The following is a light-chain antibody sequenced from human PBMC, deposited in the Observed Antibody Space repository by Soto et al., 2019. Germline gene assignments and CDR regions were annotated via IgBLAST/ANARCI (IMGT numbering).Light chain of an antibody. Sequence: QAVVTQPPSVSGAPGQRVTISCTGSSSNIGAGYDVHWYQQLPGTAPKLLIYGNSNRPSGVPDRFSGSKSGTSASLAITGLQAEDEADYYCQSYASSLSGCWVFGGGTKLTVL. J-gene: IGLJ3*02. CDR2: GNS. CDR1: SSNIGAGYD. CDR3: QSYASSLSGCWV. V-gene: IGLV1-40*01.